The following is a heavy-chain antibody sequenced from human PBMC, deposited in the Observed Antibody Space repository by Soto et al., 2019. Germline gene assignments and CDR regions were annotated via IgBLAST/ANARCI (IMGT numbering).Heavy chain of an antibody. J-gene: IGHJ4*02. V-gene: IGHV3-74*01. CDR2: INSDGSTT. D-gene: IGHD2-15*01. CDR3: ARVVVGAYHFDY. CDR1: GFTFSSYW. Sequence: SGGSLRLSCAAFGFTFSSYWMHWVRQAPGKGLVWVSRINSDGSTTSYADTVKGRFTISRDNAKNTLYLQMNSLRAEDTAVYYCARVVVGAYHFDYWGQGTLVTVSS.